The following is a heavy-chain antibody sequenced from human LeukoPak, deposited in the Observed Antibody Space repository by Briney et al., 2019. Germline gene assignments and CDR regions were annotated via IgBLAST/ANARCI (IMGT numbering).Heavy chain of an antibody. V-gene: IGHV3-11*01. CDR2: ISSSGSTI. D-gene: IGHD5-24*01. J-gene: IGHJ6*02. CDR3: ARDKRWLQFSPEYYYYGMDV. CDR1: GFTFSDYY. Sequence: GGSLRHSCAASGFTFSDYYMSWIRQAPGKGLEWVSYISSSGSTIYYADSVKGRFTISRDNAKNSLYLQMNSLRAEDTAVYYCARDKRWLQFSPEYYYYGMDVWGQGTTVTVSS.